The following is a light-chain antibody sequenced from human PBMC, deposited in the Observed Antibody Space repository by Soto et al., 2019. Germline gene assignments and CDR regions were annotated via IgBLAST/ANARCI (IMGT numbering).Light chain of an antibody. V-gene: IGKV3-20*01. CDR1: QSRNRNY. Sequence: ENVLTQSPGTLSLSPGERATLSCRARQSRNRNYLAWYQQKPRQAPRHLINSAFNMATGIPDRFSGSGSGTDFTLTISRLEPEDFALYYCHQYDSSPGTFGQGTKVEIK. CDR2: SAF. CDR3: HQYDSSPGT. J-gene: IGKJ1*01.